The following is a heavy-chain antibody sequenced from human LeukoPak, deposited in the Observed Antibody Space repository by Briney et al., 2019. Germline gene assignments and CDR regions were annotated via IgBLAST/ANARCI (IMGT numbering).Heavy chain of an antibody. CDR2: IYYSGST. J-gene: IGHJ6*03. Sequence: PSETLSLTCTVSGGSISSYYWSWIRQPPGKGLEWIGYIYYSGSTNYNPSLKSRVTISVDTSKNQFSLRLSSVTAADTAVYYCARDVQLERPPPLIGYYYMDVWGKGTTVTVSS. CDR1: GGSISSYY. V-gene: IGHV4-59*01. D-gene: IGHD1-1*01. CDR3: ARDVQLERPPPLIGYYYMDV.